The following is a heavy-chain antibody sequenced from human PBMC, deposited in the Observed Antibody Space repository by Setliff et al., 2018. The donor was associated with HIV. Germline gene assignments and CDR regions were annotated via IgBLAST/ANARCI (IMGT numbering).Heavy chain of an antibody. CDR2: ISYTGST. J-gene: IGHJ4*02. D-gene: IGHD3-9*01. Sequence: TSETLSLTCTVSGGSISSYYWGWIRQPPGKGLEWIGTISYTGSTYYDPSLKSRVTISLDTSKNQFFLKLSSVTAPDTAIYYCARQTWEYYDTLTGYYRSPKNFDSWGQGTLVTVSS. CDR3: ARQTWEYYDTLTGYYRSPKNFDS. V-gene: IGHV4-39*01. CDR1: GGSISSYY.